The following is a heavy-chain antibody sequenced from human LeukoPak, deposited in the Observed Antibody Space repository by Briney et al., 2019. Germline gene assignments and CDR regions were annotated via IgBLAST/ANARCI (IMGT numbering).Heavy chain of an antibody. J-gene: IGHJ4*02. CDR2: INSINTAI. V-gene: IGHV3-21*04. CDR1: GFTFSNFN. D-gene: IGHD2/OR15-2a*01. CDR3: SRDRRNSRGIDY. Sequence: PGGSLRLSCAASGFTFSNFNLKWVRQAPGKGLEWVSSINSINTAIYYADSVNGRFPISRDNPKNSLYLQMDSLRAADTAVYYCSRDRRNSRGIDYWGQGTLVTVSS.